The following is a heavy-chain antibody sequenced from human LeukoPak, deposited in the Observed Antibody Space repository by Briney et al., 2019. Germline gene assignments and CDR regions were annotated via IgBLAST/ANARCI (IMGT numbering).Heavy chain of an antibody. D-gene: IGHD3-16*01. CDR2: INHSGST. Sequence: ASETLSLTCAVYGGSFSGYYWSWIRQPPGKGLEWIGEINHSGSTNYNPSLKSRVTISVDTSKNQFSLKLSSVTAADTAVYYCARDMNYMDVWGKGTTVTVSS. J-gene: IGHJ6*03. CDR1: GGSFSGYY. V-gene: IGHV4-34*01. CDR3: ARDMNYMDV.